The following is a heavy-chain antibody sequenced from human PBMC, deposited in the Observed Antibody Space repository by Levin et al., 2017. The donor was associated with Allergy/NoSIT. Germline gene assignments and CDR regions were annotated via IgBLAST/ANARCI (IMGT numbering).Heavy chain of an antibody. Sequence: PSETLSLTCSVSGGFISGYYWSWIRQPPGKGLEWIGNIYYSGSTNYNPSLKSRVTISVDTSKNQFSLQLSSVTAADTAVYYCARESCTSNSCYLAYWGQGTPVTVSS. CDR3: ARESCTSNSCYLAY. CDR1: GGFISGYY. CDR2: IYYSGST. D-gene: IGHD2-2*01. V-gene: IGHV4-59*01. J-gene: IGHJ4*02.